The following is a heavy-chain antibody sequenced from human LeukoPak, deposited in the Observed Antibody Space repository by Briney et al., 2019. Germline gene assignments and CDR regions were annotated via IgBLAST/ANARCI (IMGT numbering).Heavy chain of an antibody. D-gene: IGHD3-9*01. CDR1: GYTFTSYD. CDR2: MNPNSGNT. V-gene: IGHV1-8*01. J-gene: IGHJ5*02. Sequence: GASVKVSCKASGYTFTSYDINWVRQATGQGLEWMGWMNPNSGNTGYAQKLQGRVTMTTDTSTSTAYMELRSLRSDDTAVYYCARDLDYDILTGYYNWWFDPWGQGTLVTVSS. CDR3: ARDLDYDILTGYYNWWFDP.